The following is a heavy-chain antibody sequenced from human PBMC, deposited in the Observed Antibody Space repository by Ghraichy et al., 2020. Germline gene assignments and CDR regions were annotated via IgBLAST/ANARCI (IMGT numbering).Heavy chain of an antibody. CDR1: GFTFGDYA. J-gene: IGHJ4*02. Sequence: GGSLTLSCTASGFTFGDYAMSWFRQAPGKGLEWVGLIRSKTFGGTTEYAASVKGRFTVSRDDSKSIAYLQMNSLKTEDTAFYYCTRDAFADDSSGYYPASFDYWGQGTLVTVSS. V-gene: IGHV3-49*03. CDR2: IRSKTFGGTT. CDR3: TRDAFADDSSGYYPASFDY. D-gene: IGHD3-22*01.